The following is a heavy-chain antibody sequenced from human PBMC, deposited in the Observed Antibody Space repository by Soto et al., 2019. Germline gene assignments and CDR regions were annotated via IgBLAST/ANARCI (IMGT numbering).Heavy chain of an antibody. D-gene: IGHD3-10*01. CDR2: IYYSGST. J-gene: IGHJ5*02. CDR1: GGSISSSSYY. V-gene: IGHV4-39*01. CDR3: ARQIRVLWFGELLNWFDP. Sequence: NPSETLSLTCTVSGGSISSSSYYWGWIRQPPGKGLEWIGSIYYSGSTYYNPSLKSRVTISVDTSKNQFSLKLSSVTAADTAVYYCARQIRVLWFGELLNWFDPWGQGTLVTVSS.